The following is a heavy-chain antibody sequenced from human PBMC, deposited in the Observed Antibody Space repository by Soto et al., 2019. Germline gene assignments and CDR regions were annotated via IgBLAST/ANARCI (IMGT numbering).Heavy chain of an antibody. D-gene: IGHD1-26*01. J-gene: IGHJ4*02. CDR1: GYSFTSLD. Sequence: ASVKVSCKXSGYSFTSLDINWVRQTAGQGLEWMGWMQPSTGRTGYAQKFQGRVTMTRDTSINTAYMELTTLTSDDTAFYYCARGVSAGVDYWGQGTRVTVSS. V-gene: IGHV1-8*01. CDR3: ARGVSAGVDY. CDR2: MQPSTGRT.